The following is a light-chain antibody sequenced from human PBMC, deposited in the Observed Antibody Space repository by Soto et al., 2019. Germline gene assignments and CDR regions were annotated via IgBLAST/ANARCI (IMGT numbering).Light chain of an antibody. Sequence: DLQMTQSPSSLSASVGDRVTITCRASQSISTYLNWYQHKPGKPPKVLIFGASRMQSGLPSRFSASASGTDFSLTISSLQPEDFATYSCQQSYRNPLTFGGGTKVEIK. V-gene: IGKV1-39*01. CDR1: QSISTY. CDR2: GAS. CDR3: QQSYRNPLT. J-gene: IGKJ4*01.